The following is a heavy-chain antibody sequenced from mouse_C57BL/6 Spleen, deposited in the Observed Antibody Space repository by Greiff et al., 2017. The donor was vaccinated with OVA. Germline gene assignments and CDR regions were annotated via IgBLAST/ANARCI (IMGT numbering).Heavy chain of an antibody. CDR3: APYYYGSSSYFDY. D-gene: IGHD1-1*01. CDR1: GYTFTSYG. Sequence: QVQLQQSGAELARPGASVKLSCKASGYTFTSYGISWVKQRPGQGLEWIGEIYPRSGNTYYNEKFKGKATLTGDKSSSTAYMELRSLTSEDSAVYFCAPYYYGSSSYFDYWGQGTTLTVSS. CDR2: IYPRSGNT. J-gene: IGHJ2*01. V-gene: IGHV1-81*01.